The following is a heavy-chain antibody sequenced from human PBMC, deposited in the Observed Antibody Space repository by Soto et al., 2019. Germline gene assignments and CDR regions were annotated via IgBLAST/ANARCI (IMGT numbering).Heavy chain of an antibody. CDR3: VRLIGNSWLDS. CDR2: IYYSGST. D-gene: IGHD3-16*01. CDR1: GGSISSGDYY. Sequence: PSETLSLTCTVSGGSISSGDYYWSWIRQPPGKGLEWIGYIYYSGSTYYNPSLKSRVTISVDTSKNQFSLQLNSVTPDDTAVYYCVRLIGNSWLDSWXQGTLVTVSS. J-gene: IGHJ5*01. V-gene: IGHV4-30-4*01.